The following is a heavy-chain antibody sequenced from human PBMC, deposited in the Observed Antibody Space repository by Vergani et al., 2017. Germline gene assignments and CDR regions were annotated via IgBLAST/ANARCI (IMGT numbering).Heavy chain of an antibody. CDR3: ARDDLLTGYWD. CDR1: GDSMNTYY. CDR2: IHQSGRT. Sequence: QVQLQESGPGLVKPSETLSLTCSVSGDSMNTYYWTWIRQPPGKGLEWIGEIHQSGRTKYNPSLKSRVTISVDTSKNQFSLNLTSVTAADTAVYYCARDDLLTGYWDWGQGTLVTVSS. V-gene: IGHV4-59*12. J-gene: IGHJ4*02. D-gene: IGHD3-9*01.